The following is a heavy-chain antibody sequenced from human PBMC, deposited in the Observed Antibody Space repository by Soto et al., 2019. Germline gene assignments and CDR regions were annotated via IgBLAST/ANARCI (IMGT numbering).Heavy chain of an antibody. J-gene: IGHJ6*02. CDR1: GGSFSGYF. CDR2: INHSGST. V-gene: IGHV4-34*01. D-gene: IGHD5-18*01. CDR3: ARIRGYSYGYNYYYVMDV. Sequence: SETLSLTCAVYGGSFSGYFWSWIRQPPGKGLEWIGEINHSGSTNYNPSLKSRLTISGDTSKNQFSLKLSFVTAADAAVYYCARIRGYSYGYNYYYVMDVWGQGTTVTVSS.